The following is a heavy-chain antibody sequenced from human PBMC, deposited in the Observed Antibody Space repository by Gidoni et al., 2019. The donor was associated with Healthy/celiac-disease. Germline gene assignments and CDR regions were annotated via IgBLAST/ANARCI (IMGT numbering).Heavy chain of an antibody. J-gene: IGHJ6*02. D-gene: IGHD2-15*01. CDR1: GGTFSRDS. Sequence: HVQLVQSGAEVQKPGSSVNVCCQASGGTFSRDSISWVRQAPGQGLEWLGRIMPVVDITNYAQKFQGRVTITADKSTSTAYMDLSSLRSEDTAMYYCARDRDIVVGEVAYYNMDVWGQGTTVTVSS. V-gene: IGHV1-69*08. CDR2: IMPVVDIT. CDR3: ARDRDIVVGEVAYYNMDV.